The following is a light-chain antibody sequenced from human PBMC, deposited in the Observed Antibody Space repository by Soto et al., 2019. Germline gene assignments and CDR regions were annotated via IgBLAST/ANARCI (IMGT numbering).Light chain of an antibody. CDR2: EVS. CDR1: SSDVGGYNY. CDR3: SSYTSSSTPMV. J-gene: IGLJ3*02. Sequence: QSVLTQPASVSGSPGQSITISCTGTSSDVGGYNYVSWYQQHPGKAPKLMIYEVSNRPSGVSNRFSGSKSGNTASLTISGLQAEDEADYYCSSYTSSSTPMVFGGGTEVTVL. V-gene: IGLV2-14*01.